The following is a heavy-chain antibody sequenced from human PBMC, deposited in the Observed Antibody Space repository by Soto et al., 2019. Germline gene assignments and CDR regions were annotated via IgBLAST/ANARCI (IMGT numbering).Heavy chain of an antibody. D-gene: IGHD3-10*01. CDR3: ARDSKSGYDGSGLKD. CDR2: IWYDGSNK. V-gene: IGHV3-33*01. CDR1: GFTFSSYG. Sequence: QVQLVESGGGVVQPGRSLRLSCAASGFTFSSYGMHWVRQAPGKGLEWVAVIWYDGSNKYYADSVKGRFTISRDNSKNTRYLQMNSLRAEVTAVYYCARDSKSGYDGSGLKDWGQGTLVTVSS. J-gene: IGHJ4*02.